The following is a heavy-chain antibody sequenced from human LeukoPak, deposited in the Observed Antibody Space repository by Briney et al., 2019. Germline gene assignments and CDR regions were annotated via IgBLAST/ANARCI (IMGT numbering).Heavy chain of an antibody. J-gene: IGHJ3*02. CDR2: IYHSGST. V-gene: IGHV4-38-2*02. D-gene: IGHD1-7*01. Sequence: SETLSLTCTVSGYSISSGYYWGWIRQPPGKGLEWIGSIYHSGSTYYNPSLKSRVTISVDKSKNQFSLKLSSVTAADTAVYYCARVEPGYNWNSHDAFDIWGQGTMVTVSS. CDR3: ARVEPGYNWNSHDAFDI. CDR1: GYSISSGYY.